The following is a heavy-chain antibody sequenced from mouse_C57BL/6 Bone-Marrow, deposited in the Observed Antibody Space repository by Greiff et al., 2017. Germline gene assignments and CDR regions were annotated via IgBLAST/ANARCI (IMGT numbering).Heavy chain of an antibody. CDR3: ARGYSGFFAY. D-gene: IGHD2-3*01. J-gene: IGHJ3*01. CDR2: INPGSGGT. Sequence: QVQLQQSGAELVRPGTSVKVSCKASGYAFTNYLIEWVKQRPGQGLEWIGVINPGSGGTNYNEKFKGKATLTADTSSSTAYMQLSSLTSEDSAVYCCARGYSGFFAYWGQGTLVTVSA. V-gene: IGHV1-54*01. CDR1: GYAFTNYL.